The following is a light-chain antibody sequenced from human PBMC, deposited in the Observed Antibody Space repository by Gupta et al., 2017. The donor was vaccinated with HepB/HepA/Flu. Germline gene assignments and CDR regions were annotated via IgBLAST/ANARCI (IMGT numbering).Light chain of an antibody. CDR1: QSISSY. V-gene: IGKV1-39*01. CDR3: QQSYDTPYT. J-gene: IGKJ5*01. CDR2: SAS. Sequence: SQMPQSPSSLSASVGDRVTITCRASQSISSYLNWYQQKPGKAPKLLIYSASSLQSGVPSRFSGSGSGTDFTLTISSLQPEDFATYYCQQSYDTPYTFGQGTRLEIK.